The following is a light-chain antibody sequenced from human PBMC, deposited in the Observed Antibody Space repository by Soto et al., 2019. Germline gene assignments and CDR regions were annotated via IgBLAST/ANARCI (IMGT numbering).Light chain of an antibody. CDR3: QSYDSSLVYV. V-gene: IGLV1-40*01. Sequence: HSVLTQPPSVSGAPGQRVTISCTGSSSNIGAGYDVHWYQQLPGTAPKLLIYGNSNRPSGVPDRFSGSKSGTSASLAITGLQAEDEADYYCQSYDSSLVYVFGTGTQLTVL. CDR1: SSNIGAGYD. J-gene: IGLJ1*01. CDR2: GNS.